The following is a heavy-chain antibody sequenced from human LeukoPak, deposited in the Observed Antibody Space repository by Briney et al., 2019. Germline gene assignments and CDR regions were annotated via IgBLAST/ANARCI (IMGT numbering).Heavy chain of an antibody. D-gene: IGHD3-22*01. CDR1: GYTFTGYY. CDR2: INPNSGGT. J-gene: IGHJ4*02. V-gene: IGHV1-2*02. Sequence: GASVKVSCKASGYTFTGYYMHWVRQAPGQGLGWMGWINPNSGGTNYAQKFQGRVTMTRDTSISTAYMELSRLRSDDTAVYYCARVRLRNYYDSSGYDYWGQGTLATVSS. CDR3: ARVRLRNYYDSSGYDY.